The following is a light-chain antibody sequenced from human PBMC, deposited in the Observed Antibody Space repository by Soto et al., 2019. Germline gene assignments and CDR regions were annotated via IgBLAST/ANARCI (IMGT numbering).Light chain of an antibody. CDR3: QQDASFPIT. V-gene: IGKV1-12*01. J-gene: IGKJ5*01. CDR1: PGIYTW. Sequence: DIQMTQSPSSVSASVGDRVTITCRASPGIYTWLAWYQQKPGKAPNLLIYTASSLQSGVPSRFSGTGSGTEFTLTINNLQPEDFATYYCQQDASFPITFVQGTRLEIK. CDR2: TAS.